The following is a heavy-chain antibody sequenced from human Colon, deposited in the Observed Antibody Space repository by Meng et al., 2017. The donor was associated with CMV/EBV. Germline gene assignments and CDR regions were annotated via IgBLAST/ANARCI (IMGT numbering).Heavy chain of an antibody. CDR2: ISYDGSNK. CDR3: ARSSGSYADFDY. D-gene: IGHD1-26*01. J-gene: IGHJ4*02. CDR1: GFTFSSYA. V-gene: IGHV3-30-3*01. Sequence: QVQLVEAGGGVVQPGRSLGLSCAASGFTFSSYAMHWVRQAPGKGLEWVAVISYDGSNKYYADSVKGRFTISRDNSKNTLYLQMNSLRAEDTAVYYCARSSGSYADFDYWGQGTLVTVSS.